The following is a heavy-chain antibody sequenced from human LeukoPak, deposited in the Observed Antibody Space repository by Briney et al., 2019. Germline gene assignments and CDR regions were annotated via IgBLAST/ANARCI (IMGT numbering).Heavy chain of an antibody. J-gene: IGHJ6*02. V-gene: IGHV4-30-2*01. CDR1: GGSISSGGYS. D-gene: IGHD2-2*01. CDR2: IYHSGST. Sequence: PSETLSLTCAVSGGSISSGGYSWSWIRQPPGKGLEWIGYIYHSGSTYYNPSLKSRVTIPVDRSKNQFSLKLSSVTAADTAVYYRARGRTRGYGMDVWGQGTTVTVSS. CDR3: ARGRTRGYGMDV.